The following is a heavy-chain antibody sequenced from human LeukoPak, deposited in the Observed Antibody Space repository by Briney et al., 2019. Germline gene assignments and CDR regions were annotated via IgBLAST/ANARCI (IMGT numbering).Heavy chain of an antibody. CDR3: AKSYYYYDSSGYYDY. J-gene: IGHJ4*02. CDR2: ISGSGGST. Sequence: GGSLRLSCAASGFTFGSYAMSWVRQAPGKGLEWVSAISGSGGSTYYADSVKGRFTISRDNSKNTLYLQMNSLRAEDTAVYYCAKSYYYYDSSGYYDYWGQGTLVTVSS. CDR1: GFTFGSYA. D-gene: IGHD3-22*01. V-gene: IGHV3-23*01.